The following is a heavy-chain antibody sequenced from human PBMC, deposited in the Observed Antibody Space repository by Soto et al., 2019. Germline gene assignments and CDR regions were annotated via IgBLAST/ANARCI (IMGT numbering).Heavy chain of an antibody. J-gene: IGHJ4*02. D-gene: IGHD1-26*01. Sequence: QPQLKESGPGLVKTSETLSLTCNVSGVLVSSGDYFWGWIRQPPGKGLEWIGSAHSSGGTYYKPSLKARLTISVDKSKNNFSLRLNSVTAADTGVYYCAKLKVGATRATDVDSWGQGKLVSVSS. CDR1: GVLVSSGDYF. CDR3: AKLKVGATRATDVDS. V-gene: IGHV4-39*02. CDR2: AHSSGGT.